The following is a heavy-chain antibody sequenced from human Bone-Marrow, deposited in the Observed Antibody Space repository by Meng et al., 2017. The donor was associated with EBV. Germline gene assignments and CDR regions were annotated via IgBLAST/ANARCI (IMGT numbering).Heavy chain of an antibody. CDR2: IHHGGST. Sequence: GPGLVKSSGTLSLPWGVSGGSISRDNWWTWVRQPPGKGLEWVGEIHHGGSTNYNPSLKSRVTISLDKSKNQFSLRLTSVTAADTAVYYCSIIIYGSGLNSWFDPWGQGTLVTASS. CDR1: GGSISRDNW. D-gene: IGHD3-10*01. J-gene: IGHJ5*02. CDR3: SIIIYGSGLNSWFDP. V-gene: IGHV4-4*02.